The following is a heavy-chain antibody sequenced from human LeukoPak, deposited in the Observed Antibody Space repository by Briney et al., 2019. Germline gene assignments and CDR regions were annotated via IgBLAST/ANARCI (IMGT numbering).Heavy chain of an antibody. Sequence: SETLSLTCAVSGGSVSDSNWWTWVRQPPGKGLEWIGEINHSGRTNFNPSLQSRVTISVDSSKNQFALKLNSVTAADTAVYYCARHSDGGNCHDPFDIWGQGTMATVSS. J-gene: IGHJ3*02. CDR2: INHSGRT. V-gene: IGHV4-4*02. CDR3: ARHSDGGNCHDPFDI. CDR1: GGSVSDSNW. D-gene: IGHD2-15*01.